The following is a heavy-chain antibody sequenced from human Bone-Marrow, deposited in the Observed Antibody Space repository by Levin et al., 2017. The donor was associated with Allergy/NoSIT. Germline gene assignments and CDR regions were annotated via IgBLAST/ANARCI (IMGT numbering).Heavy chain of an antibody. CDR3: AKAGGGYYDYYFDY. CDR2: ISYDGSNK. Sequence: GESLKISCAASGFTFSSYGMHWVRQAPGKGLEWVAVISYDGSNKYYEDSVKGRFTISRDNSKNTLDLQMNSLRAEDTAVYYCAKAGGGYYDYYFDYWGQGTLVTVSS. J-gene: IGHJ4*02. CDR1: GFTFSSYG. D-gene: IGHD3-3*01. V-gene: IGHV3-30*18.